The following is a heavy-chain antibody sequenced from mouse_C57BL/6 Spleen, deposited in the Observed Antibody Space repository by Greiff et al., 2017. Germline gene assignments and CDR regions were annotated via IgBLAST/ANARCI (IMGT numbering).Heavy chain of an antibody. V-gene: IGHV1-62-2*01. J-gene: IGHJ2*01. CDR3: ARAEGPGAFCDY. Sequence: VQRVESGAELVKPGASVKLSCKASGYTFTEYTIHWVKQRPGQGLEWIGWFYPGSGSIKYNEKFKDKATVTADKSSSTVYMELRRLRSEDSAVYVYARAEGPGAFCDYWGQGTTLTVSS. CDR2: FYPGSGSI. CDR1: GYTFTEYT.